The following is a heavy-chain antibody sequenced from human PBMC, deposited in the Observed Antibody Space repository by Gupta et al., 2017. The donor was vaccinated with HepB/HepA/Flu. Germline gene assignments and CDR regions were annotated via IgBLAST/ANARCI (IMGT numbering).Heavy chain of an antibody. CDR2: IYYSGST. CDR3: ARQGTITFIRGVMTFFEY. CDR1: GGSISSSDYY. Sequence: QLQLQESGPGLVTPSETLSLTCTVSGGSISSSDYYWGWIRQPPGKGLEWIGSIYYSGSTYDNPSLKSRVTISVDMSKNQFSLKLRSVTAADTAVYYCARQGTITFIRGVMTFFEYWGQGTQVTVSS. J-gene: IGHJ4*02. D-gene: IGHD3-10*01. V-gene: IGHV4-39*01.